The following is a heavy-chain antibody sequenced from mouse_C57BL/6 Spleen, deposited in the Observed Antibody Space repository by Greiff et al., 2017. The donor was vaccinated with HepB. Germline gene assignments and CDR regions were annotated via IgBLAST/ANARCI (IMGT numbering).Heavy chain of an antibody. CDR3: ARAYYGNY. Sequence: QVQLQQPGAELVRPGSSVKLSCKASGYTFTSYWMDWVKQRPGQGLEWIGNIYPSDSETHYNQKFKDKATLTVDKSSSTACMQLSSLTSEDSAVYYCARAYYGNYWGQGTTLTVSS. J-gene: IGHJ2*01. V-gene: IGHV1-61*01. CDR2: IYPSDSET. D-gene: IGHD2-10*01. CDR1: GYTFTSYW.